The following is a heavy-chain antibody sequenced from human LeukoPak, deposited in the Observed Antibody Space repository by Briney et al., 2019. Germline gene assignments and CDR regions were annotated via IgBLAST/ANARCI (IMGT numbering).Heavy chain of an antibody. CDR3: ARDLYYGSGSYFDY. Sequence: GGSLRLSSAASGFTVSSNYMSWVRQAPGKGLEWVSVIYSGGSTYYADSVKGRFTISRDNSKNTLYLQMNSLRAEDTAVYYCARDLYYGSGSYFDYWGQGTLVTVSS. CDR2: IYSGGST. D-gene: IGHD3-10*01. CDR1: GFTVSSNY. V-gene: IGHV3-66*01. J-gene: IGHJ4*02.